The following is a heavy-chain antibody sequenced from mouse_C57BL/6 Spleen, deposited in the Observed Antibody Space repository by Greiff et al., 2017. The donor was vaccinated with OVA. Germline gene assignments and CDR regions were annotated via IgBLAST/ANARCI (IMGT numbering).Heavy chain of an antibody. CDR3: AADEYSFAY. D-gene: IGHD5-1*01. CDR2: IYPGDGDT. CDR1: GYAFSSSW. Sequence: QVQLQQSGPELVKPGASVKISCKASGYAFSSSWMNWVKQRPGKGLEWIGRIYPGDGDTNYNGKFKGKATLTADKSSSTAYMQLSSLTSEDSAVCFCAADEYSFAYWGQGTLVTVSA. J-gene: IGHJ3*01. V-gene: IGHV1-82*01.